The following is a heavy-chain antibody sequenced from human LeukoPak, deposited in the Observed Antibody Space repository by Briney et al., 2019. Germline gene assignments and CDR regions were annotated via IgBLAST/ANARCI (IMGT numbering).Heavy chain of an antibody. D-gene: IGHD1-1*01. J-gene: IGHJ4*02. CDR3: ARLCSAEERYFDY. CDR1: GFTVSSKY. CDR2: FYSGGST. Sequence: GRSLRLSCAASGFTVSSKYMSWVRQAPGKGLEWVSVFYSGGSTYYTDSVKGRFTISRDNSKNTLYLQMNSLRAEDTAVYYCARLCSAEERYFDYWGQGTLVTVSS. V-gene: IGHV3-53*01.